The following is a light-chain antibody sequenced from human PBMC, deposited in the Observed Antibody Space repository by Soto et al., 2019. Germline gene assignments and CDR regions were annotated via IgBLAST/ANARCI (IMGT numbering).Light chain of an antibody. CDR3: QQYYNWPHT. CDR2: GVS. CDR1: QSVSSK. J-gene: IGKJ2*01. Sequence: EIVMTQSPATLSVSPGERATLSCRASQSVSSKLAWFQQKPGQAPSLLIYGVSTRAIGVPVRFSGSGSGTEFTLTINSLQSEDFAVYYCQQYYNWPHTFGQGTKLEIK. V-gene: IGKV3-15*01.